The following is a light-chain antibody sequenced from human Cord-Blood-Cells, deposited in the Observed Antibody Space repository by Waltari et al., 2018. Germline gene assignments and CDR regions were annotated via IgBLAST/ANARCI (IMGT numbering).Light chain of an antibody. CDR3: QQYGSALYT. CDR1: QSVSISY. Sequence: EIVLTQSPGTLSLSPGARATLSSRASQSVSISYLAWYQQKPGQAPRLLIYGASGGATVIPDRFSVGASETDFTLTIIRLELDDFAVYYCQQYGSALYTFGQGTKLEI. V-gene: IGKV3-20*01. J-gene: IGKJ2*01. CDR2: GAS.